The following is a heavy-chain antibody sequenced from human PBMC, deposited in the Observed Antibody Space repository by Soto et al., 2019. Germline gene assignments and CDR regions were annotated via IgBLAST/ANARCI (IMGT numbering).Heavy chain of an antibody. D-gene: IGHD2-8*02. J-gene: IGHJ4*01. Sequence: PSLTMSVPCSVADGSSSSFYWSCIRQPPGTGLEWIGEINHSGSTNYNPSLKSRVTISVDTSKNQFSLKLTSVTAADTAVYYCARDKITGLFDYWGHGTLVTVSS. CDR1: DGSSSSFY. CDR2: INHSGST. V-gene: IGHV4-34*01. CDR3: ARDKITGLFDY.